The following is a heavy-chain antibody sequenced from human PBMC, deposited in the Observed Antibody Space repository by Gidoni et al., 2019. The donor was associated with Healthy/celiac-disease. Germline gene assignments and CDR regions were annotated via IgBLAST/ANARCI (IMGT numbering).Heavy chain of an antibody. D-gene: IGHD5-18*01. Sequence: QVQLQESGPGLVKPSETLSLTCAVSGYSISSGYYWGGIRQPPGKGLEWIGSIYQSGSPYYNPSLKRRVTISVDTSKNQFSLKLSSVTASDTAVYYCARDTFRYGRDYWGQGTLVTVSS. V-gene: IGHV4-38-2*02. CDR2: IYQSGSP. CDR1: GYSISSGYY. J-gene: IGHJ4*02. CDR3: ARDTFRYGRDY.